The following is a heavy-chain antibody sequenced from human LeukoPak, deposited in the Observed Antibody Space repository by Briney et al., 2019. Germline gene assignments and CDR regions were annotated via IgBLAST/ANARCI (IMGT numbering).Heavy chain of an antibody. J-gene: IGHJ4*02. D-gene: IGHD5-12*01. V-gene: IGHV4-30-2*01. CDR3: ARGAIGAPVDY. CDR1: GGSISSGGYS. CDR2: IYHSGST. Sequence: SETLSLTCDFSGGSISSGGYSWSWIRQPPRKGLEWIGYIYHSGSTYYNPSLKSRVTISVDRSKNQFSLKLSSVTAADTAVYYCARGAIGAPVDYWGQGTLVTVSS.